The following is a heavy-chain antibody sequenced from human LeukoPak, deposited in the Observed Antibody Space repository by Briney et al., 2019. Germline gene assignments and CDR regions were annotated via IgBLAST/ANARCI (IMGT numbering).Heavy chain of an antibody. J-gene: IGHJ6*03. CDR1: GYTFTGYY. CDR3: ARGSGGGSYYGYYYMDV. CDR2: INPNSGGT. Sequence: ASVKVSCKASGYTFTGYYMHWVRQAPGQGLEWMGWINPNSGGTNYAQKFQGRVTMTRDTSISTAYMELSRLRSDDTAVYYCARGSGGGSYYGYYYMDVWGKGTTVTVSS. V-gene: IGHV1-2*02. D-gene: IGHD1-26*01.